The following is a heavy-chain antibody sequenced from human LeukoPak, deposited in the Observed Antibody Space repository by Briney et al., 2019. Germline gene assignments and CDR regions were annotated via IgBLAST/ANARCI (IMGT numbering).Heavy chain of an antibody. CDR1: GYTFTANG. D-gene: IGHD3-10*01. Sequence: ASVKVSCKASGYTFTANGISWVRQAPGQGLEWMGWISPYNGNTNYAEKVQGRITMTTDTYTRTGFMELGSLTSDDTAVYYCARELSYYGSGNYYQGRGYYFDYWGQGTLLTVSS. J-gene: IGHJ4*02. CDR2: ISPYNGNT. CDR3: ARELSYYGSGNYYQGRGYYFDY. V-gene: IGHV1-18*01.